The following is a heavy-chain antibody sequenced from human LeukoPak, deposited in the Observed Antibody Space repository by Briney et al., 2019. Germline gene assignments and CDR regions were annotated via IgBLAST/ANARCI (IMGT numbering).Heavy chain of an antibody. Sequence: SETLSLTCAVYGGSFSGYYWSWIRQPPGKGLEWIGEINHSGSTNYNPSLKSRVTISVDTSKNQFSLKLSYVNAADTAVYYCARTLSSGYPDYFYYMDVWGKGTTVTISS. V-gene: IGHV4-34*01. CDR3: ARTLSSGYPDYFYYMDV. CDR2: INHSGST. CDR1: GGSFSGYY. D-gene: IGHD3-22*01. J-gene: IGHJ6*03.